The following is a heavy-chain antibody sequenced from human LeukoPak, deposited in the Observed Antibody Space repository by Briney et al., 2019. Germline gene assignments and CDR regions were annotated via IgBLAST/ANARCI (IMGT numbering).Heavy chain of an antibody. CDR1: GGSISSGGYY. V-gene: IGHV4-31*03. Sequence: SQTLSLTCTVSGGSISSGGYYWSWIRQHPGKGLEWIGYIYYSGSTYYNPSLKSRVTISVDTSKNQFSLKLSSVTAADTAVYYCARHWSSYSSSSYYYMDVWGKGTTVTVSS. J-gene: IGHJ6*03. CDR3: ARHWSSYSSSSYYYMDV. CDR2: IYYSGST. D-gene: IGHD6-13*01.